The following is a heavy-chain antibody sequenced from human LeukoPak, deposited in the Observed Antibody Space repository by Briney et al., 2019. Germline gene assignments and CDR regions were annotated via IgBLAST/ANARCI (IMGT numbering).Heavy chain of an antibody. V-gene: IGHV3-23*01. D-gene: IGHD6-19*01. CDR2: ISGSRGST. CDR1: GFTFSSYA. CDR3: AKDGRYSSVEPPNWFDA. J-gene: IGHJ5*02. Sequence: PGGSLRLSCAASGFTFSSYAMSWVRQAPGKGLEWVSAISGSRGSTYYADSVKGRYTISRDNSKNTLYLQMNSLRAEDTAVYYCAKDGRYSSVEPPNWFDAWGQGTLVTVSS.